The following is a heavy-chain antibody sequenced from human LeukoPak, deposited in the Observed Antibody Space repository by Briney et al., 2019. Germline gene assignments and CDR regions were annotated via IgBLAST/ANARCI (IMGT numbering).Heavy chain of an antibody. CDR1: GFTFSSYA. Sequence: GGSLRLSCAASGFTFSSYAMSWVRQAPGKGLEWVSAISGSGGSTYYADSVKGRFTISRDNSKNTLYLQMNSLRAEDTAVYYCVRAPNGGNPIGWFDPWGQGTLVTASS. CDR2: ISGSGGST. D-gene: IGHD4-23*01. CDR3: VRAPNGGNPIGWFDP. J-gene: IGHJ5*02. V-gene: IGHV3-23*01.